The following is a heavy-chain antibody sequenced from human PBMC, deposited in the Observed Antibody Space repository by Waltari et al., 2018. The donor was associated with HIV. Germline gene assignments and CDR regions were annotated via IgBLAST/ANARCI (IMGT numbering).Heavy chain of an antibody. CDR3: GKDSNYFYDSTGYYCDF. J-gene: IGHJ4*02. D-gene: IGHD3-3*01. CDR1: GFTFRGYG. Sequence: QVRLVESGGGVVPPGGSLRLSCAASGFTFRGYGIHWVRQAPGKGLEWVAFRRQDYSNKYYKDYVKGRFTISRDNSKNTVDLQMNNLKAEDTAVYYCGKDSNYFYDSTGYYCDFWGQGTLVTVSS. V-gene: IGHV3-30*02. CDR2: RRQDYSNK.